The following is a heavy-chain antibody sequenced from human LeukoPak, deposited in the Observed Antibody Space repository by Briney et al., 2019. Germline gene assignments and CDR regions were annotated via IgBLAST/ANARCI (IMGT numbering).Heavy chain of an antibody. CDR2: INSDGSSA. J-gene: IGHJ4*02. V-gene: IGHV3-74*01. Sequence: GGTLRLSCAASGFTFSSYWKHWVRHAPAKGLVGVSSINSDGSSASYADSVKGRFTISRDNAKNTLYLQMNSLRAEDTAVYYCAKAPPYYYDSSGYWYYFDYWGQGTLVTVSS. D-gene: IGHD3-22*01. CDR3: AKAPPYYYDSSGYWYYFDY. CDR1: GFTFSSYW.